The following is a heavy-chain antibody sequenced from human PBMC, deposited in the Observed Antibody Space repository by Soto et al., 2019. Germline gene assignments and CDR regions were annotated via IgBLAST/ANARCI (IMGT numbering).Heavy chain of an antibody. CDR1: GFTFSSYG. CDR3: AKGRRFLEWLGHDY. Sequence: QVQLVESGGGVVQPGRSLRLSCAASGFTFSSYGMHWVRQAPGKGLEWVAVISYDGSNKYYADSVKGRFTISRDKSKNTLYLQMNSLRAEDTAVYYCAKGRRFLEWLGHDYWGQGTLVTVSS. D-gene: IGHD3-3*01. CDR2: ISYDGSNK. V-gene: IGHV3-30*18. J-gene: IGHJ4*02.